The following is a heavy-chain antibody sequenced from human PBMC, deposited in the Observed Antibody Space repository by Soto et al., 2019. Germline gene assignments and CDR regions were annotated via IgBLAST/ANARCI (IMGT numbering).Heavy chain of an antibody. J-gene: IGHJ4*02. CDR3: ARREGYYYDSSGASRFDS. CDR1: GGTFSSYA. D-gene: IGHD3-22*01. V-gene: IGHV1-69*01. Sequence: QVQLVQSGAEVKKPGSSVKVSCKASGGTFSSYAISWVRQAPGQGLEWMGGIIPIFGTANYAQKFQGRVTITADESTSTAYMELSSLRSEDTAVYYCARREGYYYDSSGASRFDSWGQGTLVTVSS. CDR2: IIPIFGTA.